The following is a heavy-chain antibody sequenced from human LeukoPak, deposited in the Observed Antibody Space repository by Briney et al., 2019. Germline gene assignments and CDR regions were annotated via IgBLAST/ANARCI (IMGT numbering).Heavy chain of an antibody. V-gene: IGHV4-31*03. J-gene: IGHJ5*02. Sequence: SETLSLTCTVSGGSIGSGGYYWSWIRQHPGKGLEWIGYIYYSGSTYYNPSPKSRVTISVDTSKNQFSLKLSSVTAADTAVYYCAVGYYYDSSGYYHWGQGTLVTVSS. CDR2: IYYSGST. CDR1: GGSIGSGGYY. D-gene: IGHD3-22*01. CDR3: AVGYYYDSSGYYH.